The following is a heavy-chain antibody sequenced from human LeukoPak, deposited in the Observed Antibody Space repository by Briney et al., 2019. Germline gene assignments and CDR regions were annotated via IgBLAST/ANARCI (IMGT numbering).Heavy chain of an antibody. CDR2: ISSSSSYI. D-gene: IGHD6-6*01. CDR1: GFTFSSYS. Sequence: PGGSLRLSCAASGFTFSSYSMNWVRQAPGKGLEWVSSISSSSSYIYYADSVKGRFTNSRDNAKNSLYLQMNSLRAEDTAVYYCARDRHRSSSLDYWGQGTLATVSS. V-gene: IGHV3-21*06. CDR3: ARDRHRSSSLDY. J-gene: IGHJ4*02.